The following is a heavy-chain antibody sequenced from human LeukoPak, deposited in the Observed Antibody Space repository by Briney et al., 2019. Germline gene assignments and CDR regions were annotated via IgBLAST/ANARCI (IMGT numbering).Heavy chain of an antibody. D-gene: IGHD2-15*01. J-gene: IGHJ4*02. CDR3: ARWRGYCSGGSCPGFDY. V-gene: IGHV1-18*01. Sequence: ASVKVSCKASGYTFTSYGISWVRQAPGQGLEWMGWISAYNGNTNYAQKLQGRVTMTTDTSTSTAYMELRSPRSDDTAVYYCARWRGYCSGGSCPGFDYWGQGTLVTVSS. CDR1: GYTFTSYG. CDR2: ISAYNGNT.